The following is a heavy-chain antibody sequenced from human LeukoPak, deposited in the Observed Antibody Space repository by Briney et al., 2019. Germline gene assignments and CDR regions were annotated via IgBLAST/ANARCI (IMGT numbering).Heavy chain of an antibody. V-gene: IGHV1-46*01. Sequence: GTSVKVSCKASGGTFSSYAISWVRQAPGQGLEWMGIINPSGGSTSYAQKFQGRVTMTRDMSTSTVYMELSSLRSEDTAVYYAVIAAAGIWAPGAFQHWGQGTLVTVSS. CDR2: INPSGGST. D-gene: IGHD6-13*01. J-gene: IGHJ1*01. CDR1: GGTFSSYA. CDR3: VIAAAGIWAPGAFQH.